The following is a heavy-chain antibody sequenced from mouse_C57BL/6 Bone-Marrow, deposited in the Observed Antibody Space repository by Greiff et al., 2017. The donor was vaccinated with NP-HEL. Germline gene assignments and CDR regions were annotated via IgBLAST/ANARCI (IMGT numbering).Heavy chain of an antibody. V-gene: IGHV5-12*01. J-gene: IGHJ4*01. Sequence: EVHLVESGGGLVQPGGSLKLSCAASGFTFSDYYMYWVRQTPEKRLEWVAYISNGGGSTYYLDTVKGRFTISRDKAKSTLYLQMSRVKSEDTAMYYCARRDYAMDYWGQGTSVTVAS. CDR1: GFTFSDYY. CDR3: ARRDYAMDY. CDR2: ISNGGGST.